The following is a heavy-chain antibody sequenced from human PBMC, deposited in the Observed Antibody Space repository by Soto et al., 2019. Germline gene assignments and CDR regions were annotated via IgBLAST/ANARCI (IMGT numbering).Heavy chain of an antibody. J-gene: IGHJ5*02. CDR1: GGSIGSSSYH. Sequence: SETLSLTCTVSGGSIGSSSYHWGWIRQPPGKGLEWIGNSHYSGSAYYNPSLKSRVTISVDTSKNQVSLKLSSVTAADTAVYYCARTANWLDPWGQGTLVTVSS. V-gene: IGHV4-39*01. CDR2: SHYSGSA. CDR3: ARTANWLDP.